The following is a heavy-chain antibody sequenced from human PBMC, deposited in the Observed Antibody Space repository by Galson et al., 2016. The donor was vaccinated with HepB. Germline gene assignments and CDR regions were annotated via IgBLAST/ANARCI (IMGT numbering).Heavy chain of an antibody. CDR3: AKELGSGDIVLMLYGKGS. D-gene: IGHD2-8*01. CDR1: GFTFSSYA. Sequence: SLRLSCAASGFTFSSYAMSWVRQAPGKGLEWVSAISGSGSSTYHADSVKGRFTISRDNSWNTLYLQMDSLRAEDTALYYCAKELGSGDIVLMLYGKGSWGQGTLVTVSS. CDR2: ISGSGSST. J-gene: IGHJ5*02. V-gene: IGHV3-23*01.